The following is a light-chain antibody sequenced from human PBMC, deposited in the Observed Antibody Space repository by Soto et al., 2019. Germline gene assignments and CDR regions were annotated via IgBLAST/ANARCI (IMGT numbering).Light chain of an antibody. Sequence: ELVMTQSPDTLSVSPGETVTVSCTASQSVRSKLAWYQQKPGQAPRLFIYGASTRATGIPARFSGSGSGTEFTLTISSMQSEDFAIYYCQQYNNWPPITFGQGTRLEIK. CDR3: QQYNNWPPIT. J-gene: IGKJ5*01. V-gene: IGKV3-15*01. CDR2: GAS. CDR1: QSVRSK.